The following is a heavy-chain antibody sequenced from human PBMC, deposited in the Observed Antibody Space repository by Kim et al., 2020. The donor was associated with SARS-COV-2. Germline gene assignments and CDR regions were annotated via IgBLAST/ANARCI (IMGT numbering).Heavy chain of an antibody. CDR1: GGSVSSGSYY. CDR2: IYYSGST. J-gene: IGHJ4*02. V-gene: IGHV4-61*01. CDR3: ARDSVSGYYDSSCYFDY. D-gene: IGHD3-22*01. Sequence: SETLSLTCTVSGGSVSSGSYYWSWIRQPPGKGLEWIGYIYYSGSTNYNPSLKSRVTISVDTSKNQFSLKLSSVTAADTAVYYCARDSVSGYYDSSCYFDYWGQGTLVTVSS.